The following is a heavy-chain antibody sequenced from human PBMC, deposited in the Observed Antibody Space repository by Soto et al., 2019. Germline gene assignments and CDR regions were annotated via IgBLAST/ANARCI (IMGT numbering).Heavy chain of an antibody. J-gene: IGHJ5*02. CDR1: GFTFSSYR. V-gene: IGHV3-21*01. CDR2: ISSSSSYI. Sequence: EVQLVESGGGLVNPGGSLRLSCAASGFTFSSYRMNWVRQAPGKGLERVSSISSSSSYIYYEESVKGRFNISGDNAKHSVDVQINSLRTEDTAVYYCARDARRWLQQKNNWFDPWGQGTLDTVSS. CDR3: ARDARRWLQQKNNWFDP. D-gene: IGHD5-12*01.